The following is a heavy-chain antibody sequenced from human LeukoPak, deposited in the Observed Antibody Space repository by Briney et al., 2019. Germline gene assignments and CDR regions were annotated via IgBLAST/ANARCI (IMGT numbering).Heavy chain of an antibody. J-gene: IGHJ4*02. CDR2: IYTSGST. V-gene: IGHV4-4*07. CDR1: GGSISSYY. CDR3: TRDQYCSSTSCPPGS. D-gene: IGHD2-2*01. Sequence: ASETLSLTCTVSGGSISSYYWSWIRQPAGKGLEWIGRIYTSGSTNYNPSLKSRVTMSVDTSKNQFSLKLSSVTAADTAVYYCTRDQYCSSTSCPPGSWGQGTLVTVSS.